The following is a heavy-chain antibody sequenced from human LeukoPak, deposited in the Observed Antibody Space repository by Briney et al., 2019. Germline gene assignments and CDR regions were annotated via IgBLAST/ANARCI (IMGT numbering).Heavy chain of an antibody. CDR1: GFTFSSYA. J-gene: IGHJ4*02. Sequence: SGGSLRLSCAASGFTFSSYAVSWVRQAPGKGLEWVSAISGSGGSTYYADSVKGRFTISRDNSKNTLYLQMNSLRAEDTAVYYCARKYDLTGHFDYWGQGTLVTVSS. V-gene: IGHV3-23*01. CDR3: ARKYDLTGHFDY. CDR2: ISGSGGST. D-gene: IGHD3-9*01.